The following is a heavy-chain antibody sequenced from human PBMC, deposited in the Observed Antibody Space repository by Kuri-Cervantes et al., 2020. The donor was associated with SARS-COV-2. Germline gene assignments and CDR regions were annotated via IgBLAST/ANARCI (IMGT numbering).Heavy chain of an antibody. Sequence: SQTLSLTCAVSGYSISSGYYWGWIRQPPGKGLEWIGYIYYSGSTNYNPSLKSRVTISVDTSKKQFSLKMYSVTAADTAVYYCAGGSMRGAASQYFQHWGQGTLVTVSS. CDR2: IYYSGST. D-gene: IGHD3-10*01. J-gene: IGHJ1*01. CDR3: AGGSMRGAASQYFQH. CDR1: GYSISSGYY. V-gene: IGHV4-38-2*01.